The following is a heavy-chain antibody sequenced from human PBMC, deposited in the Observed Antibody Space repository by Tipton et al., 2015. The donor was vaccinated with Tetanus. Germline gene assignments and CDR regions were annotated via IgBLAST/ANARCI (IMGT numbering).Heavy chain of an antibody. J-gene: IGHJ3*02. Sequence: TLSLTCTVSGGSISSYYWSWIRQPPGKRLEWIGYIYYSGSTNYNPSLKSRVTISVDTSKNQFSLKLSSVAAADTAVYYCARERWTFDIWGQGTMVTVSS. D-gene: IGHD4-23*01. CDR3: ARERWTFDI. V-gene: IGHV4-59*01. CDR2: IYYSGST. CDR1: GGSISSYY.